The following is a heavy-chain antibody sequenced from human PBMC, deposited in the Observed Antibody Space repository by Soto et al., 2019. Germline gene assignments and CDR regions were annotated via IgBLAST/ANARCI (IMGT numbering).Heavy chain of an antibody. CDR1: GYTFTSYD. J-gene: IGHJ5*02. Sequence: QVQLVQSGAEVKKPGASVKVSCKASGYTFTSYDINWVRQSTGQGLEWMGLMNHNSGNTGYAKKFKGRVTLHRHNSLSTAYMELSSLRYEDTALYSCAGGERKIFGVVTTNWFETWVQGTLVTVSS. CDR2: MNHNSGNT. D-gene: IGHD3-3*01. V-gene: IGHV1-8*01. CDR3: AGGERKIFGVVTTNWFET.